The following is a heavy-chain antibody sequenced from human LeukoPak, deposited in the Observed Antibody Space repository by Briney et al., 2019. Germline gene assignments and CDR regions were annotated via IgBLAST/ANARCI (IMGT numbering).Heavy chain of an antibody. D-gene: IGHD3-16*01. V-gene: IGHV1-18*01. Sequence: ASVKVSCKPSGYTFTNYGISWVRQAPGQGLELMGWISAYNGATNYARKFQGRVAMTTDTSTSTAYMELGSLRSDDTAVYYCARDRSYGPYNFEDWGQGTLVTVSS. CDR2: ISAYNGAT. CDR1: GYTFTNYG. J-gene: IGHJ4*02. CDR3: ARDRSYGPYNFED.